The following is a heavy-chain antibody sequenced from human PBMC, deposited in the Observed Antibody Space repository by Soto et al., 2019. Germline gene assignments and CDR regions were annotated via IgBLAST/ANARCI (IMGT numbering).Heavy chain of an antibody. CDR3: AKDATAVNGVWDPFDM. Sequence: GSLRLSCAASGFTFSAYAMSWVRQAPGKGLQWVSGVGGSDTDKHYADSVRGRFTVSRDNSKNTLYLQTNSLRADDTAVYYCAKDATAVNGVWDPFDMWGQGTEVTVSS. CDR1: GFTFSAYA. J-gene: IGHJ3*02. V-gene: IGHV3-23*01. D-gene: IGHD2-8*01. CDR2: VGGSDTDK.